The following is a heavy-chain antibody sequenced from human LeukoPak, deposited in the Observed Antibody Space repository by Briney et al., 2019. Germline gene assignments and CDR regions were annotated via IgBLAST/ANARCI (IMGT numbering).Heavy chain of an antibody. CDR1: GFTFSSSA. J-gene: IGHJ4*02. V-gene: IGHV3-23*01. D-gene: IGHD6-19*01. CDR3: ANGGASGWYYFDY. Sequence: GGSLRLSCAASGFTFSSSAMSWVRRAPGKGLEWVSAISGSNGGKYYADSVKGRFTISRDNSKNTLYLQMNSLRAEDTAVYYCANGGASGWYYFDYWGQGTLVTVSS. CDR2: ISGSNGGK.